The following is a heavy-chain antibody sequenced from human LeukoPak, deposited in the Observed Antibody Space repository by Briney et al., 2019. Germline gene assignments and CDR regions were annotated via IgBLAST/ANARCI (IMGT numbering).Heavy chain of an antibody. V-gene: IGHV4-39*01. D-gene: IGHD3-3*01. Sequence: PSETLSLTCTVSGGSISSSSYYGGWIRQPPGKGLEWIGSIYYSGSTYYNPSLKSRVTISVDTSKNQFSLKLSSVPAADTAVYYCARLGYYDFWIDYWGQGTLVTVSS. J-gene: IGHJ4*02. CDR1: GGSISSSSYY. CDR2: IYYSGST. CDR3: ARLGYYDFWIDY.